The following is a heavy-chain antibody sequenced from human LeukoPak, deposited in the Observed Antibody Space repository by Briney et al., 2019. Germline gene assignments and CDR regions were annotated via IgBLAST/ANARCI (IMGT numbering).Heavy chain of an antibody. CDR1: GGSISSYY. J-gene: IGHJ4*02. CDR3: ARGRVHLDY. V-gene: IGHV4-59*01. CDR2: IYYSGST. D-gene: IGHD3-10*01. Sequence: SETLSLTCTVSGGSISSYYWSWIRQPPGKGLEWIGYIYYSGSTNYNPSLKSRVTISVDTSKNQFSLKLSSVTAADTAVYYCARGRVHLDYWGQGTLVTVSS.